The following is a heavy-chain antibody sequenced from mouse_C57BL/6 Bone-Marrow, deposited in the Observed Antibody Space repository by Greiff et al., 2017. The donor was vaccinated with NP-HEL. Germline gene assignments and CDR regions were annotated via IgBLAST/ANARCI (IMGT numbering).Heavy chain of an antibody. CDR3: ARPPYSNYRRGYDMDF. Sequence: EVKLMESGGDLVKPGGSLKLSCAASGFTFSSYGMSWVRQPPDKRLEWVATISSGGSYTYYPDSVKGRFTISSDNAKNTLYLQKSSLKSEDTAMYYCARPPYSNYRRGYDMDFWGKGTSVTVSS. CDR2: ISSGGSYT. V-gene: IGHV5-6*01. D-gene: IGHD2-5*01. CDR1: GFTFSSYG. J-gene: IGHJ4*01.